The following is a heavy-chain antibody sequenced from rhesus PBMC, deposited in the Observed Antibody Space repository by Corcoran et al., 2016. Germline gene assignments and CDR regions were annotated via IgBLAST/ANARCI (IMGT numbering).Heavy chain of an antibody. CDR2: IRGRGYT. Sequence: QVQLQQWGEGLVKPSETLSLTCAVYGGSISSNYWSWIRQPPGKGLEWIGRIRGRGYTDYNPSLKSRVTISTYTSKNQFSLKLSSVTAADTAVYYCAREEDSRWSGYFEFWGQGALVTVSS. V-gene: IGHV4-160*01. J-gene: IGHJ1*01. CDR3: AREEDSRWSGYFEF. D-gene: IGHD6-13*01. CDR1: GGSISSNY.